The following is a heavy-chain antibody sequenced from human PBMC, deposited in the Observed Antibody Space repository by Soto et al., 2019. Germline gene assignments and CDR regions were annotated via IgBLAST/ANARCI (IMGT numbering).Heavy chain of an antibody. V-gene: IGHV3-33*01. J-gene: IGHJ6*02. CDR3: ARGDYGMDV. CDR2: IWYDGSNK. CDR1: GFTFSSYG. Sequence: GGSLRLSCAASGFTFSSYGMHCVRQAPGKGLEWVAVIWYDGSNKYYADSVKGRFTISRDNSKNTLYLQMNSLRAEDTAVYYCARGDYGMDVWGQGTTVTVSS.